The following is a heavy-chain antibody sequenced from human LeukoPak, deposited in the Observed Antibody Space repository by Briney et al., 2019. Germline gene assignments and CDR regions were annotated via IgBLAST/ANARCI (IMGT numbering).Heavy chain of an antibody. CDR2: ISGSGGST. CDR1: RFSFSSYA. J-gene: IGHJ4*02. V-gene: IGHV3-23*01. CDR3: ARDWYSYGC. D-gene: IGHD5-18*01. Sequence: ARGSLRLSCAPSRFSFSSYAMSWVRQAPGKGLEWVSAISGSGGSTYYADSVKGRFTISRDNSKNMLYLQMNSLRAEDTAVYYCARDWYSYGCWGQGTLVTVSS.